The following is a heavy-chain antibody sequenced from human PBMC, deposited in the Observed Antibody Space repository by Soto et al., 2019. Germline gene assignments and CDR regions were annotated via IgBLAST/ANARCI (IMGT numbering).Heavy chain of an antibody. V-gene: IGHV3-15*01. CDR1: GFTFSNAW. Sequence: EVQLVESGGGFVKPVGSLRLSSAASGFTFSNAWMSWVRQAPGKEMEWVGRIKRKTDGGTTDYAAPVKGSFTISRDDSNNTLYLQMNSLKTEDTDVYYCTTVDWNDPDDAFDIWGRGTMVTDSS. CDR3: TTVDWNDPDDAFDI. D-gene: IGHD1-1*01. J-gene: IGHJ3*02. CDR2: IKRKTDGGTT.